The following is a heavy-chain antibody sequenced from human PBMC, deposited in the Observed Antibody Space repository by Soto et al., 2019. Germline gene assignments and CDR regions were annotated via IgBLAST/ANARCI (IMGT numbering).Heavy chain of an antibody. Sequence: EVQLVESGGGLVQPGGSLRLSCAASKFTFSGYSVNWVRQAPGKGLEWVSYISSTSATIYYADFVKGRFTISRDDAKNSLYLQMNSLRDEDTAVYYCARGSEKGGGPWGQGTLVTVSS. CDR3: ARGSEKGGGP. CDR2: ISSTSATI. J-gene: IGHJ5*02. CDR1: KFTFSGYS. V-gene: IGHV3-48*02. D-gene: IGHD3-16*01.